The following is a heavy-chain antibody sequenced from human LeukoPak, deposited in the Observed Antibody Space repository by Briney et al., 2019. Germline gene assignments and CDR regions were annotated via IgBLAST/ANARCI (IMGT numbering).Heavy chain of an antibody. Sequence: TSETLSLTCSVSGDSLSSYYWSWMRRPPGEGLEWIGYIHYSGTTNYNPSLKSRVSMSVDTSKNHFSLKLSSVTAADTAVYYCARGGHDSTGYYSIFDSWGQGTLVTVSS. CDR3: ARGGHDSTGYYSIFDS. CDR2: IHYSGTT. CDR1: GDSLSSYY. J-gene: IGHJ4*02. D-gene: IGHD3-22*01. V-gene: IGHV4-59*01.